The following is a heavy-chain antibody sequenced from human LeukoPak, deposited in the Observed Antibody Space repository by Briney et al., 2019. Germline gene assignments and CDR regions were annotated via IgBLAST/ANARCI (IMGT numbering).Heavy chain of an antibody. V-gene: IGHV4-38-2*02. CDR3: AESGYSYGFDY. J-gene: IGHJ4*02. CDR1: GYSISSGYY. D-gene: IGHD5-18*01. CDR2: IYHSGST. Sequence: SETLSLTCTVSGYSISSGYYWGWIRQPPGKGLEWIGSIYHSGSTYYNPSLKSRVTISVDTSKNQFSLKLSSVTAADTAVYYCAESGYSYGFDYWGQGTLVTVSS.